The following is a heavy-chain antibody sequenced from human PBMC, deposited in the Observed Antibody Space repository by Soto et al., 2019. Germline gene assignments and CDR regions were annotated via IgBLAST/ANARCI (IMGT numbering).Heavy chain of an antibody. CDR1: GYTFTNYG. V-gene: IGHV1-18*01. Sequence: QVQVVQSGGEVKKPGASVKVSCKTSGYTFTNYGISWVRQAPGRGLEWLGWTSAYNGNTNYAQKFQGRVTMTTDTSTSTVYMELRSLRSDDTAVYYCVRDSTNRAKFDYWGQGTLVTVSS. D-gene: IGHD2-8*01. CDR3: VRDSTNRAKFDY. J-gene: IGHJ4*02. CDR2: TSAYNGNT.